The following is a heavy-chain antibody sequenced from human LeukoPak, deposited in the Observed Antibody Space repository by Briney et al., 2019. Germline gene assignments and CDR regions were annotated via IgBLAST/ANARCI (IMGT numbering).Heavy chain of an antibody. V-gene: IGHV3-23*01. CDR1: GFTLTSYA. Sequence: GGSLRPSCAASGFTLTSYAMTWVRQAPGKGLEWVSGITGSGIGTFYADSVQGRFTISRDNSKNTLYLQMNSLRADDTAVYYCAKGPRVPVADYYFDYWGQGTLVTVSS. CDR2: ITGSGIGT. CDR3: AKGPRVPVADYYFDY. D-gene: IGHD2-2*01. J-gene: IGHJ4*02.